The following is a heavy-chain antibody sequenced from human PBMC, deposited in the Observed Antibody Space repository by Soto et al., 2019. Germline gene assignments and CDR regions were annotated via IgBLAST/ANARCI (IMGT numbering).Heavy chain of an antibody. Sequence: GGSLRLSCAASGFTFNTYEMNWVRQAPRKGLEWVSYISSSGSSMYYADSVRGRFTISRDNAKNSLYLQMNSLRAEDTAVYYCARETTGFDYWGQGALVTVSS. J-gene: IGHJ4*02. CDR1: GFTFNTYE. CDR2: ISSSGSSM. CDR3: ARETTGFDY. V-gene: IGHV3-48*03. D-gene: IGHD4-17*01.